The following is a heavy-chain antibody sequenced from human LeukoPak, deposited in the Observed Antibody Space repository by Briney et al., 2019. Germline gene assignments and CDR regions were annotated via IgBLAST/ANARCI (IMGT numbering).Heavy chain of an antibody. CDR2: IRSKAYGGTT. Sequence: PGGSLRLSCTASGFTFGDYAMSWVRQAPGKGLEWVGFIRSKAYGGTTEYAASVKGRFTISRDDSKGIAYLQMNSLKTEDTAVYYCTRGDWFDPWGQGTLVTVSS. J-gene: IGHJ5*02. V-gene: IGHV3-49*04. CDR3: TRGDWFDP. CDR1: GFTFGDYA.